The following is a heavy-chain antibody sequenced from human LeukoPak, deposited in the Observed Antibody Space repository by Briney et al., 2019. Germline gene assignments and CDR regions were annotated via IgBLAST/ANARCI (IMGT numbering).Heavy chain of an antibody. D-gene: IGHD6-19*01. J-gene: IGHJ6*03. CDR3: AREGSDWNYYYYMDV. V-gene: IGHV3-23*01. Sequence: GGSLRLSCAASGFTFSNYGMNWVRQAPGKGLEWVSGITGNGGTTYYADSVKGRFTISRDNSKNTLYLQMNSLRAEDTAVYYCAREGSDWNYYYYMDVWGKGTTVTISS. CDR1: GFTFSNYG. CDR2: ITGNGGTT.